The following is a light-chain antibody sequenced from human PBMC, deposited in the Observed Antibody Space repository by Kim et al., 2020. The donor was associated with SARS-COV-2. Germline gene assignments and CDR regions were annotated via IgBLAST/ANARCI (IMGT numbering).Light chain of an antibody. Sequence: SPGERATLSSRASQSVSSYLAWYQQKPGQAPRRLIYDASNRATGIPARFSGSGSGTDFTLTISSLEPEDFAVYYCQQRSNWPPLTFGGGTKVDIK. CDR3: QQRSNWPPLT. CDR1: QSVSSY. CDR2: DAS. V-gene: IGKV3-11*01. J-gene: IGKJ4*01.